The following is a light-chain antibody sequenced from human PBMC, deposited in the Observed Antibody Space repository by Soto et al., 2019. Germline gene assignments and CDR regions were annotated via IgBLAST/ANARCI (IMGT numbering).Light chain of an antibody. CDR2: GAS. J-gene: IGKJ5*01. CDR1: QSVSSN. Sequence: QSAGAVSLKKGERASLSCRASQSVSSNLAWHQQRPGQAPRLLIYGASTRDTGVPARFSGGGSGTEFTLTITSLQSEDFALYWCQQYNNWPLTFGPRTRPE. CDR3: QQYNNWPLT. V-gene: IGKV3D-15*01.